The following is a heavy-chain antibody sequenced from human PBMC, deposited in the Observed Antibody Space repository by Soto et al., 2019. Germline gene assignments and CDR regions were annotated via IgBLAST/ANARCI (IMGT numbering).Heavy chain of an antibody. D-gene: IGHD3-22*01. V-gene: IGHV3-48*03. CDR1: GFTFSSYE. CDR2: ISSSGSTI. Sequence: PGGSLRLSCAASGFTFSSYEMNWVRQAPGKGLEWVSYISSSGSTIYYADSVKGRFTISRDNAKNSLYLQMNSLRAEDTAVYYCARGGYYDSSGYSNRLYYYGMDVWGQGTTVTVSS. J-gene: IGHJ6*02. CDR3: ARGGYYDSSGYSNRLYYYGMDV.